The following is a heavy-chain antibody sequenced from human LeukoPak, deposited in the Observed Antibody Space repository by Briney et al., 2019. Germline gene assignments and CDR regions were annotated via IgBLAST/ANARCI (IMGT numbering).Heavy chain of an antibody. Sequence: GGSLRLSCAASGFTFSSYAMSWVRQAPGRGLELVSAISGSGGSTYYADSVKGRFTISRDNSKNTLYLQMNSLRAEDTAVYYCAKGGCSSTSCYFDYWGQGTLVTVSS. D-gene: IGHD2-2*01. CDR3: AKGGCSSTSCYFDY. CDR1: GFTFSSYA. V-gene: IGHV3-23*01. J-gene: IGHJ4*02. CDR2: ISGSGGST.